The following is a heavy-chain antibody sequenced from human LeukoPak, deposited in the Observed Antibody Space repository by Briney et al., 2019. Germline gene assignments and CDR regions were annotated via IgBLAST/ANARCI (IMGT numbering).Heavy chain of an antibody. CDR2: IYYSGST. D-gene: IGHD2-2*01. Sequence: SETLSLTCTVSGVSISSGDYYWSWIRQPPGKGLEWIGYIYYSGSTNYNPSLKSRVTISVDTSKYQFSLKLSSVTAADTAVYYCARAGRYCSSTSCSIFGYWGQGTLVTVSS. CDR3: ARAGRYCSSTSCSIFGY. CDR1: GVSISSGDYY. V-gene: IGHV4-61*08. J-gene: IGHJ4*02.